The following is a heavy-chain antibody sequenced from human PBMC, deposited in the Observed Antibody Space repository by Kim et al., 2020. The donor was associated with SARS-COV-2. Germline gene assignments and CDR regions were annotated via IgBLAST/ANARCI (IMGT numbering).Heavy chain of an antibody. CDR2: IYPGDSDT. CDR1: GYSFTSYW. Sequence: GESLKISCKGSGYSFTSYWIGWVRQMPGKGLEWMGIIYPGDSDTRYSPSFQGQVTISADKSISTAYLQWSSLKASDTAMYYCARLHPGTAKGYYYYYGMDVWGQGTTVTVSS. D-gene: IGHD6-13*01. V-gene: IGHV5-51*01. CDR3: ARLHPGTAKGYYYYYGMDV. J-gene: IGHJ6*02.